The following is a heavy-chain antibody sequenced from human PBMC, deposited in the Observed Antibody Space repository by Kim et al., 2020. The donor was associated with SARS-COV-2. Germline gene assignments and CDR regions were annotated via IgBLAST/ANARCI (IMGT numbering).Heavy chain of an antibody. CDR2: INGGGGTT. V-gene: IGHV3-23*01. CDR1: GFAFSSYA. D-gene: IGHD3-16*01. J-gene: IGHJ4*02. Sequence: GGSLRLSCAASGFAFSSYAMGWVRQTPGKGLEWVSTINGGGGTTHYADPVNGRFTISRDNSRNTLYLQMNSLRVEDTAIYYCDGADFWGQGTLVTVSS. CDR3: DGADF.